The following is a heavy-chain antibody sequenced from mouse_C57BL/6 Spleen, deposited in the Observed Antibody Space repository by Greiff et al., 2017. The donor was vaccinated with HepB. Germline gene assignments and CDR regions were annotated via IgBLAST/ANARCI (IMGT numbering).Heavy chain of an antibody. V-gene: IGHV1-4*01. J-gene: IGHJ1*03. D-gene: IGHD1-1*01. CDR3: ARSEYYGSSYPGYFDV. Sequence: QVQLQQSGAELARPGASVKMSCKASGYTFTSYTMHWVKQRPGQGLEWIGYINPSSGYTKYNQKFKDKATLTADKSSSTAYMQLSSLTSEDSAVYYCARSEYYGSSYPGYFDVWGTGTTVTVSS. CDR1: GYTFTSYT. CDR2: INPSSGYT.